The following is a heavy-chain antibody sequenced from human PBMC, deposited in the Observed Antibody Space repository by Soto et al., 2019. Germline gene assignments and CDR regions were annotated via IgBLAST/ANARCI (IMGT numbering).Heavy chain of an antibody. V-gene: IGHV4-31*03. CDR3: ARLNPLYRDYYESSGAPDY. Sequence: SETLSLTCTVSGGSISSGGYYWSWIRQHPGKGLEWIGYIYYSGSTYYNPSLKSRVTISVDTSKNQFSLKLSSVTAADTAVYYCARLNPLYRDYYESSGAPDYWGQGTLVTVSS. D-gene: IGHD3-22*01. J-gene: IGHJ4*02. CDR2: IYYSGST. CDR1: GGSISSGGYY.